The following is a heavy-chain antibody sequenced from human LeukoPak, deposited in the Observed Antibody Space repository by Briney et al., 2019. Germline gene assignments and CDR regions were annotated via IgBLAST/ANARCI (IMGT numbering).Heavy chain of an antibody. D-gene: IGHD3-16*02. CDR1: GFTFSGSA. CDR3: AKVVDAGGVRLGELSL. CDR2: IRSKANSYAT. V-gene: IGHV3-73*01. J-gene: IGHJ4*02. Sequence: GGSLKLSCAASGFTFSGSAMHWVRQASGKGLEWVGRIRSKANSYATAYAASVKGRFTISRDDSKNTAYLQMNSLRAEDTAVYYCAKVVDAGGVRLGELSLWGQGTLVTVSS.